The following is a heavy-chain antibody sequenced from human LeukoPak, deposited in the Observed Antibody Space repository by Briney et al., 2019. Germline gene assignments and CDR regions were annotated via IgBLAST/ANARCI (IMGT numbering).Heavy chain of an antibody. CDR3: ARDLLRDSGDY. J-gene: IGHJ4*02. CDR2: IYSGGST. CDR1: GFTVSNNY. D-gene: IGHD4-17*01. Sequence: GRSLRLSCAASGFTVSNNYMSWVSQDPGNGLEWVSIIYSGGSTYYADSVKGRFTISSDNSKNTVFLQMNSLRAEDTAVYYCARDLLRDSGDYWGQGTLVTVSS. V-gene: IGHV3-66*01.